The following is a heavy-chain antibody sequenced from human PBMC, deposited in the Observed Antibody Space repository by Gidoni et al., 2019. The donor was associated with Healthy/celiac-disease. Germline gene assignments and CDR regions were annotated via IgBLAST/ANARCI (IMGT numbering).Heavy chain of an antibody. CDR3: ARDREYSSSSGAFDI. D-gene: IGHD6-6*01. V-gene: IGHV3-30-3*01. CDR2: ISYDGSNK. J-gene: IGHJ3*02. CDR1: GFTFSSYA. Sequence: QVQLVESGGGVVQPGRSLRLSCAASGFTFSSYAMHWVRQAPGKGLEWVAVISYDGSNKYYADSVKGRFTISGDNSKNTLYLQMNSLRAEDTAVYYCARDREYSSSSGAFDIWGQGTMVTVSS.